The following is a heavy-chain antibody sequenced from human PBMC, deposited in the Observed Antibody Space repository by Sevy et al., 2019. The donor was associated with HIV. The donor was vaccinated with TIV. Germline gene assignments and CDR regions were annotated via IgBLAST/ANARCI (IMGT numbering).Heavy chain of an antibody. CDR3: ARPTPRIAASSAAFFDY. D-gene: IGHD6-13*01. J-gene: IGHJ4*02. CDR2: INGRGGNT. V-gene: IGHV3-23*01. CDR1: GFTFSSFA. Sequence: GGSLRLSCAASGFTFSSFAMSWVRQVPGKGLEWVSSINGRGGNTYYADSVKGRVTRSRDNSKNTLFLQMESLRAEDTAIYYCARPTPRIAASSAAFFDYWGQGTLVTVSS.